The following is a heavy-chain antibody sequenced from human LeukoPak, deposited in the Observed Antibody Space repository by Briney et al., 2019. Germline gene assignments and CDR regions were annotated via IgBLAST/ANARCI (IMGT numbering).Heavy chain of an antibody. CDR2: IYTSGST. J-gene: IGHJ4*02. CDR3: ARHLSSSWATFDY. V-gene: IGHV4-61*02. D-gene: IGHD6-13*01. Sequence: PSETLSLTCTVSGGSISSGSYYWSWIRQPAGKGLEWIGRIYTSGSTNYNPSLKSRVTISVDTSKNQFSLKLSSVTAADTAVYYCARHLSSSWATFDYWGQGTLVTVSS. CDR1: GGSISSGSYY.